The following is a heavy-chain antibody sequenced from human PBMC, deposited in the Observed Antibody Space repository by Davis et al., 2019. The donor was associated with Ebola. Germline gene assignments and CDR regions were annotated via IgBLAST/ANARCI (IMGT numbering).Heavy chain of an antibody. J-gene: IGHJ4*02. V-gene: IGHV1-69*13. Sequence: SVKVSCQASGGTFSSYAISWVRQAPGQGLEWMGGIIPIFGTANYAQKFQGRVTITADESTSTAYLDLRNLKSGDTAVYYCARVWLTSGYVGYFDFWGQGTLVIVSS. CDR3: ARVWLTSGYVGYFDF. D-gene: IGHD3-10*01. CDR2: IIPIFGTA. CDR1: GGTFSSYA.